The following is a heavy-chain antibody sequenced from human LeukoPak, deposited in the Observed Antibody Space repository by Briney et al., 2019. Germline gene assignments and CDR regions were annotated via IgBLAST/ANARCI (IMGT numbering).Heavy chain of an antibody. V-gene: IGHV1-69*15. D-gene: IGHD2-15*01. J-gene: IGHJ4*02. CDR1: GGTFSSYA. CDR2: IIPIFGTA. CDR3: ARESGSSGEFDY. Sequence: SVMVSCKASGGTFSSYAISWVRQAPGQGLEWMGRIIPIFGTANYAQKFQGRVTITADESTSTAYMELSSLRSEDTAVYYCARESGSSGEFDYWGQGTLVTVSS.